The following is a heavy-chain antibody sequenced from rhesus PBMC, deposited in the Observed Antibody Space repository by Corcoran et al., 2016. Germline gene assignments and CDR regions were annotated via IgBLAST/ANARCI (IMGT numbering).Heavy chain of an antibody. CDR3: ASGAAAGYY. CDR2: IYGSGSST. Sequence: QLQLQESGPGLVKPSETLSVTCAVSGGSISSSYWSWIRQAPGKGLEWIGYIYGSGSSTNYNPSLKSRVTLSVDTSQNQLSLKLSSVTAADTAVYYCASGAAAGYYWGQGVLVTVSS. V-gene: IGHV4-169*02. CDR1: GGSISSSY. D-gene: IGHD6-25*01. J-gene: IGHJ4*01.